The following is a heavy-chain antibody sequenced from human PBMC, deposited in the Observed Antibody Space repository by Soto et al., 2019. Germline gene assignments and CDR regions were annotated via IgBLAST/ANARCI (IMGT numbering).Heavy chain of an antibody. V-gene: IGHV3-21*01. CDR3: ARASGWYGGAFDI. J-gene: IGHJ3*02. D-gene: IGHD6-19*01. CDR1: GFTFSSYS. CDR2: ISSSSSYI. Sequence: EVQLVESGGGLVKPGGSLRLSCAASGFTFSSYSMNWVRQAPGKGLEWVSSISSSSSYIYYADSVKGRFTISRDNAKNSLYLQMNSLRAEDTAVYYCARASGWYGGAFDIWGQGTMVTVSS.